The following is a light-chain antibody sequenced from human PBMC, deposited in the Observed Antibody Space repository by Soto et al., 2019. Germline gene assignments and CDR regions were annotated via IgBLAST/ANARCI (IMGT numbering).Light chain of an antibody. CDR1: QSLLQRNKYNY. CDR3: MQALQTPRT. Sequence: DIVMTQSPLSLPVIPGEPASISCRSSQSLLQRNKYNYLDWYLQKPGQSPQLLTYLGSNRASGVPDRFSGSGSGTDFTLKISRVETEDVGVYYCMQALQTPRTFGQGTKVEIK. CDR2: LGS. V-gene: IGKV2-28*01. J-gene: IGKJ1*01.